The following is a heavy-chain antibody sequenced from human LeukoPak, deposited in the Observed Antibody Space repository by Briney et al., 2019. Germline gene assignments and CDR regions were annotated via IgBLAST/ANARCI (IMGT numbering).Heavy chain of an antibody. CDR2: IHYSGST. Sequence: PSETLSLTCTVSGGSIGSYYWNWIRQAPGKGLECIGYIHYSGSTNHNASLKSRVTISVDTSKKQYSLKLSSVTAADTAVYYCARDGVAGGFDYWGQGTLVTVSS. CDR3: ARDGVAGGFDY. D-gene: IGHD6-19*01. J-gene: IGHJ4*02. CDR1: GGSIGSYY. V-gene: IGHV4-59*01.